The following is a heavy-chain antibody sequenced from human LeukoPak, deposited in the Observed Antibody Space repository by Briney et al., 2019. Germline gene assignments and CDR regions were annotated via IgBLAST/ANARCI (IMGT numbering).Heavy chain of an antibody. CDR2: IYWDDDK. CDR3: AHSLDTAKNYYYYYGMDV. J-gene: IGHJ6*02. Sequence: SGPTPVNPTQTLTLTCTFSGFSLSTSGVGVGWIRQPPGRALEWLALIYWDDDKRYSPSLKSRLTITKDTSKNQVVLTMTNMDPVDTATYYCAHSLDTAKNYYYYYGMDVWGQGTTVTVSS. V-gene: IGHV2-5*02. D-gene: IGHD5-18*01. CDR1: GFSLSTSGVG.